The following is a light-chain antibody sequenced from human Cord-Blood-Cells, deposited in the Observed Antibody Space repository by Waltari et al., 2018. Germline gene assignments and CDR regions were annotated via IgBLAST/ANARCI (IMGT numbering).Light chain of an antibody. CDR2: AGS. CDR3: QQYYSYPLT. Sequence: THFASSYSVDTGGSRTITCSASQGISSYFAWYQQKPGKAPKLLIYAGSTLQSGVTSRFSGSGSGTDFTLTISCLQSEDFATYYCQQYYSYPLTFGGGTKVEIK. J-gene: IGKJ4*01. CDR1: QGISSY. V-gene: IGKV1-8*01.